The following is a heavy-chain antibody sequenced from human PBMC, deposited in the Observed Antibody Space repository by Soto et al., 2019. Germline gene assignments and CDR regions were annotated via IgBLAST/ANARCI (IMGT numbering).Heavy chain of an antibody. D-gene: IGHD2-2*01. Sequence: QVQLVQSGAEVKKPGASVKVSCKASGYTFTSYAMHWVRQAPGQRLEWMGWINAGNGNTKYSQKFQGRVTITRDTSASTAYMELSSLRSEDTAVYYCARMGQVVPADMGFDPWGQGTLVTVSS. CDR1: GYTFTSYA. V-gene: IGHV1-3*01. J-gene: IGHJ5*02. CDR3: ARMGQVVPADMGFDP. CDR2: INAGNGNT.